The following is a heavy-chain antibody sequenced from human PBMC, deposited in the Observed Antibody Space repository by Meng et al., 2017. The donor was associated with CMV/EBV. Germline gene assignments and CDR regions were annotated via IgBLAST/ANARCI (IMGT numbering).Heavy chain of an antibody. CDR3: AKDPPPVLLIAAAGTPSYGMDV. CDR1: GFTFSSYG. D-gene: IGHD6-13*01. Sequence: GGSLRLSCAASGFTFSSYGMHWVRQAPGKGLEWVAFIRYDGSNKYYADSVKGRFTISRDNSKNTLYVQMNSLRAEDTAVYYCAKDPPPVLLIAAAGTPSYGMDVWGQGTTVTVSS. CDR2: IRYDGSNK. J-gene: IGHJ6*02. V-gene: IGHV3-30*02.